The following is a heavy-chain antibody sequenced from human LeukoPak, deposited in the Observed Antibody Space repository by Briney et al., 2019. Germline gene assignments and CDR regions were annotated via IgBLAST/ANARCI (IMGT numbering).Heavy chain of an antibody. CDR3: ARDPNHYYDSSGYYGDY. V-gene: IGHV7-4-1*02. J-gene: IGHJ4*02. CDR2: INTNTGNP. Sequence: ASVKVSCKASGYTFTNYAMNWVRQAPGQGLEWMGWINTNTGNPTYAQGFTGRFVFSLDTSVSTAYLQISSLKAEDTAVYYCARDPNHYYDSSGYYGDYWGQGTLVTVSS. D-gene: IGHD3-22*01. CDR1: GYTFTNYA.